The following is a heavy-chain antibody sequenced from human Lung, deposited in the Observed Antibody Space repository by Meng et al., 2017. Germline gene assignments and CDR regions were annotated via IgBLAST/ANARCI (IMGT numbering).Heavy chain of an antibody. CDR2: NDPKSDNT. J-gene: IGHJ4*02. Sequence: VQLVQQGGEGKEPGAAVKVSCKASDYTFAADWIQWVRQDPGQEREGMGRNDPKSDNTHYAQKLQSRVTMTRDTSISTAYMELSGLRSDDTAVYYCARVEDISAAGYLRGDFWGQGTLVTVSS. CDR1: DYTFAADW. CDR3: ARVEDISAAGYLRGDF. V-gene: IGHV1-2*06. D-gene: IGHD6-13*01.